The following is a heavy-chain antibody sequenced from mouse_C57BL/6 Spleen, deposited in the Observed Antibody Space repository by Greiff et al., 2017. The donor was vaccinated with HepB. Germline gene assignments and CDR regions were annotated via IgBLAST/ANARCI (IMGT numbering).Heavy chain of an antibody. CDR1: GFSLTSYG. J-gene: IGHJ4*01. V-gene: IGHV2-5*01. D-gene: IGHD2-3*01. Sequence: VKLMESGPGLVQPSQSLSITCTVSGFSLTSYGVHWVRQSPGKGLEWLGVIWRGGSTDYNAAFMSRLSITKDNSNSQVFYKMNSLQADDTAIYYCAKPLGLLYYYAMDYWGQGTSVTVSS. CDR3: AKPLGLLYYYAMDY. CDR2: IWRGGST.